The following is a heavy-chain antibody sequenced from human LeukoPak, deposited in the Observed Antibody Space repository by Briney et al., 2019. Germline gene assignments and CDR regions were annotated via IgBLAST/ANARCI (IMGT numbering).Heavy chain of an antibody. J-gene: IGHJ4*02. D-gene: IGHD6-13*01. Sequence: SETLSLTWTVSGGSISSYYWSWIRQPPGKGLEWIGYIYYSGSTNYNPSLKSRVTISVDTSKNQFSLKLSSVTAADTAVYYCARCAAAGTGFQYWGQGTLVTVSS. CDR3: ARCAAAGTGFQY. CDR1: GGSISSYY. V-gene: IGHV4-59*01. CDR2: IYYSGST.